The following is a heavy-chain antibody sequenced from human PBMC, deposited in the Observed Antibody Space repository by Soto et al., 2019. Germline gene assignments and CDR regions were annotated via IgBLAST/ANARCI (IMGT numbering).Heavy chain of an antibody. CDR3: ARDSMRRYYYDSSGPNRGWFDP. CDR1: GYTFTSYY. V-gene: IGHV1-46*01. CDR2: INPSGGST. J-gene: IGHJ5*02. Sequence: ASVKVSCKASGYTFTSYYMHWVRQAPGQGLEWMGIINPSGGSTSYAQKFQGRVTMTRDTSTSTVYMELSSLRSEDTAVYYCARDSMRRYYYDSSGPNRGWFDPWGQGTLVTVSS. D-gene: IGHD3-22*01.